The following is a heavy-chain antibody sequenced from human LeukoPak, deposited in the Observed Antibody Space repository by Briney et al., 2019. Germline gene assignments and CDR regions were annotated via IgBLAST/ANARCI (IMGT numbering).Heavy chain of an antibody. J-gene: IGHJ4*02. CDR2: ISYDGSNK. V-gene: IGHV3-30*04. D-gene: IGHD2-15*01. CDR1: GFTFSSYA. CDR3: ARDRLDIVVGVAAFPGADFDY. Sequence: GRSLRLSCAASGFTFSSYAMHWVRQAPGKGLEWVAVISYDGSNKYYADSVKGRFTISRDNSKNTLYLQMNRLRAEDTAVYYCARDRLDIVVGVAAFPGADFDYWGQGTLVTVSS.